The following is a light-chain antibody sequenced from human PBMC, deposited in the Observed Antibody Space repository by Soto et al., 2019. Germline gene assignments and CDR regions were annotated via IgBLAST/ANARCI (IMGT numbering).Light chain of an antibody. CDR3: CSYAGSSTHV. V-gene: IGLV2-23*01. Sequence: QSVLTQAASVSGSPGQSITISCTGTSSDVGNYNLVSWFQQHPGKAPKVIIYEGSKRPSGVSHRFSGSKSGNTASLTISGVQAEDEADYYCCSYAGSSTHVFGTGTKVTVL. CDR1: SSDVGNYNL. CDR2: EGS. J-gene: IGLJ1*01.